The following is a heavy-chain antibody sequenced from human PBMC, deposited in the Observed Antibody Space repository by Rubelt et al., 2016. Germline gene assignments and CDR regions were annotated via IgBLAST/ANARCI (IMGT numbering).Heavy chain of an antibody. Sequence: QLQLQESGPGLVKPSETLSLTCTVSGGSISSSSYYWGWIRQPPGKGLEWIGSIYYSGSTYYNPSLKSRVTISVDTSKNQFSLKLSSVTAADTAVYYCARGYLWEYGGYGPDYWGQGTLVTVSS. CDR3: ARGYLWEYGGYGPDY. CDR1: GGSISSSSYY. D-gene: IGHD5-12*01. V-gene: IGHV4-39*07. CDR2: IYYSGST. J-gene: IGHJ4*02.